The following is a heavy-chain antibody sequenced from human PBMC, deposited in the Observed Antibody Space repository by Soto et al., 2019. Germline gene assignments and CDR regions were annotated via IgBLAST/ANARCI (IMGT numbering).Heavy chain of an antibody. Sequence: PSETLSLTCTVSGGSISSSSYYWGWIRQPPGKGLEWIGSIYYSGSTYYNPSLKSRITISVDTSKDQFSLKLSSVTAADTAVYYCARLFYPGYDFWSGYYMNYWGQGTLVTVSS. J-gene: IGHJ4*02. CDR2: IYYSGST. D-gene: IGHD3-3*01. CDR1: GGSISSSSYY. V-gene: IGHV4-39*01. CDR3: ARLFYPGYDFWSGYYMNY.